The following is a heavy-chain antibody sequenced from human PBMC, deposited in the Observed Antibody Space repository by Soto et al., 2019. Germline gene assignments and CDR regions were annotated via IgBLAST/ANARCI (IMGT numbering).Heavy chain of an antibody. CDR1: GGSISRSGYF. CDR3: ARSSRSYFDY. V-gene: IGHV4-31*03. Sequence: QVQLQESGPGLVKPSQTLSLTCTVSGGSISRSGYFWSWIRQHPGKGLEWIGYLYDSGSTYYNPSLKSRVSLSVDTSKYQFSLNLASVAAAVTAMYYCARSSRSYFDYWGQGTLVTVSS. J-gene: IGHJ4*02. CDR2: LYDSGST.